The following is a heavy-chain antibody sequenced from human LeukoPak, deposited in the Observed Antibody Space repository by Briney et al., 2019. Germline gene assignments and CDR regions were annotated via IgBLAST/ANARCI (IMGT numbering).Heavy chain of an antibody. CDR2: MNPNSGNT. D-gene: IGHD1-1*01. J-gene: IGHJ3*02. V-gene: IGHV1-8*01. CDR1: GYTFTSYD. CDR3: ARAASWNDGDAFDI. Sequence: ASVKVSCKASGYTFTSYDFNWVRQATGQGLEWMGWMNPNSGNTGSAQKFQGRVTTTRNTSISTAYMELSSLRSDDTAVYYCARAASWNDGDAFDIWGQGTVVTVSS.